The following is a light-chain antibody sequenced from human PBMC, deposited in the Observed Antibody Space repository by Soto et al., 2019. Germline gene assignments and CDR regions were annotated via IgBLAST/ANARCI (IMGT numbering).Light chain of an antibody. CDR1: SSNIGNNY. V-gene: IGLV1-51*01. CDR2: DNN. CDR3: SSYTSSSIPWV. J-gene: IGLJ3*02. Sequence: QSVLTQPPSVSAASGQRVTISCSGGSSNIGNNYVSWYQQFPGTAPRLLIYDNNNRPSGIPDRFSGSKSGTSATLGITGLQTGDEADYYCSSYTSSSIPWVFGGGTKLTVL.